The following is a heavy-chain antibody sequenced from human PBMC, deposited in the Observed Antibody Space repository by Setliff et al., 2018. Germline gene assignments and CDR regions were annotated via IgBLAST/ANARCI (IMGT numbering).Heavy chain of an antibody. CDR3: ARDPFRNYDTAPVWFDP. Sequence: GASVKVSCKASGYTFTTYVISWLRQAPGQGLEWMGWISAYAQKFQGRVTMTTDTSTSTAYMELRSLRSDDTAVYYCARDPFRNYDTAPVWFDPWGQGTLVTVSS. J-gene: IGHJ5*02. CDR2: ISA. D-gene: IGHD3-22*01. CDR1: GYTFTTYV. V-gene: IGHV1-18*01.